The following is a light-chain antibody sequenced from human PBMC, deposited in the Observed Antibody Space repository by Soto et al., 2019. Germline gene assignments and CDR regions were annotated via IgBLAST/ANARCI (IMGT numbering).Light chain of an antibody. CDR3: QQYNNWPPPIT. CDR1: QSISSTY. J-gene: IGKJ5*01. Sequence: EIVLTQSPGTLSLSPGERATLSCRASQSISSTYLAWYQQIPGQAPRLLIYGTSNRATGIPDRFSGSGSGTDFTLTISRLEPEDFAVYYCQQYNNWPPPITFGQGTRLEI. V-gene: IGKV3-20*01. CDR2: GTS.